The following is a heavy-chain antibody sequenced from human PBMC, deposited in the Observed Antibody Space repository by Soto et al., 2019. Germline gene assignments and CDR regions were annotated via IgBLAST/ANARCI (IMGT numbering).Heavy chain of an antibody. CDR2: ISYDGSNK. J-gene: IGHJ4*02. V-gene: IGHV3-30-3*01. CDR3: LRDRSADY. Sequence: QVQLVESGGGVVQPGRSLRLSCAASGFTFSSYAMHWVRQAPGKGLEWVAVISYDGSNKYYADSVKGRFTVCRDNSKNTLYLQMNSLRAEDTAEYYCLRDRSADYWGQGTLVTVSS. CDR1: GFTFSSYA.